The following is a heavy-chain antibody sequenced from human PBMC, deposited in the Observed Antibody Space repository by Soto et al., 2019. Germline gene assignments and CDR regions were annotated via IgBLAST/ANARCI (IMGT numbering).Heavy chain of an antibody. CDR2: SSYGGST. Sequence: QVQLQESGPGLVKPSETLSLTCSVSGGSISDDYWSWCLQSSEKGLQYMAYSSYGGSTTPNGPLNARVTMSNSTSQHQFYLKAASLTAAAAAVYYCARARKAAYITGGFDSWGQGTLVTVSS. D-gene: IGHD3-3*01. V-gene: IGHV4-59*01. CDR3: ARARKAAYITGGFDS. J-gene: IGHJ4*02. CDR1: GGSISDDY.